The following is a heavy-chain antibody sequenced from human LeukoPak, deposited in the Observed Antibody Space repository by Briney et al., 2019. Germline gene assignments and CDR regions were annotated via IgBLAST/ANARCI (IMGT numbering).Heavy chain of an antibody. Sequence: GGSLRLSCAASGFTFSSYWMSWVRQAPGRGLEWVSSISSSSSYIYYADSVKGRFTISRDNAKNSLYLQMNSLRAEDTAVYYCARDLGNYYDSSGYYPAGYYYGMDVWGQGTTVTVSS. D-gene: IGHD3-22*01. CDR1: GFTFSSYW. J-gene: IGHJ6*02. CDR2: ISSSSSYI. CDR3: ARDLGNYYDSSGYYPAGYYYGMDV. V-gene: IGHV3-21*01.